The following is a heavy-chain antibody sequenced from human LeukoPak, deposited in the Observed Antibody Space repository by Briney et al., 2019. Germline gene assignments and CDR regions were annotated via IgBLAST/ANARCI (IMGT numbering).Heavy chain of an antibody. CDR3: ARVEKYHFWSGYYGNYYYYYMDV. D-gene: IGHD3-3*01. V-gene: IGHV3-11*04. CDR1: GFTFSDYY. Sequence: GGSLRPSCAASGFTFSDYYMNWIRQAPGKGLEWVSYISSSGGSIYYADSVKGRFTISRDNAKNSLYLQMNNLRAEDSAVYYCARVEKYHFWSGYYGNYYYYYMDVWGKGTTVTVSS. CDR2: ISSSGGSI. J-gene: IGHJ6*03.